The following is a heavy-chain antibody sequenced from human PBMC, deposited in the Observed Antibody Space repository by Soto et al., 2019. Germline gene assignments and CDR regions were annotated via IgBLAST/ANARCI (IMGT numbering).Heavy chain of an antibody. J-gene: IGHJ6*02. CDR2: IRSKANSYAT. CDR3: TTDYDFWSGYWSHYYGMDV. CDR1: GFTFSGSA. Sequence: PGGSLRLSCAASGFTFSGSAMHWVRQASGKGLEWVGRIRSKANSYATAYAASVKGRFTISRDDSKNTAYLQMNSLKTEDTAVYYCTTDYDFWSGYWSHYYGMDVWGLGTTVTVSS. D-gene: IGHD3-3*01. V-gene: IGHV3-73*01.